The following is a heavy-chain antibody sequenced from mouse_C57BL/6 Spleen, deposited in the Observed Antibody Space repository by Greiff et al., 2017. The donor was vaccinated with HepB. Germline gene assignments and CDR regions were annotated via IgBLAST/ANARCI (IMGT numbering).Heavy chain of an antibody. CDR1: GYTFTSYT. Sequence: QVTLKVSGAELARPGASVKMSCKASGYTFTSYTMHWVKQRPGQGLEWIGYINPSSGYTKYNQKFKDKATLTADKSSSTAYMQLSSLTSEDSAVYYCARSVYDYDAYYAMDYWGQGTSVTVSS. V-gene: IGHV1-4*01. CDR3: ARSVYDYDAYYAMDY. D-gene: IGHD2-4*01. CDR2: INPSSGYT. J-gene: IGHJ4*01.